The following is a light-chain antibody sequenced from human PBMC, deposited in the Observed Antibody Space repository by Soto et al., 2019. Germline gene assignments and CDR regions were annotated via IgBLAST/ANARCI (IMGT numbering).Light chain of an antibody. CDR2: DVS. CDR1: QDIRRN. J-gene: IGKJ3*01. Sequence: DIQMTQSPSSLSASVGDRVTITCQASQDIRRNLNWYQQKPGKAPKLLIYDVSNLEIGVPSRFSGSGSGTHFTFTISSLQPEDIATYYCQQYDNLLFTFGPGTKVDIK. V-gene: IGKV1-33*01. CDR3: QQYDNLLFT.